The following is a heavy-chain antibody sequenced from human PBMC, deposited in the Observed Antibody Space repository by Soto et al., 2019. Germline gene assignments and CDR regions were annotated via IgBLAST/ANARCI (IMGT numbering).Heavy chain of an antibody. CDR1: GGSFSGYY. Sequence: SETLSLTCAVYGGSFSGYYWSWIRQPPGKGLEWIGEINHSGSTNYNPSLKSRVTISVDTSKNQFSLKLSSVTAADTAVYYCARVARRGYSYGYGSRYYFDYWGQGTLVTVSS. D-gene: IGHD5-18*01. CDR3: ARVARRGYSYGYGSRYYFDY. CDR2: INHSGST. V-gene: IGHV4-34*01. J-gene: IGHJ4*02.